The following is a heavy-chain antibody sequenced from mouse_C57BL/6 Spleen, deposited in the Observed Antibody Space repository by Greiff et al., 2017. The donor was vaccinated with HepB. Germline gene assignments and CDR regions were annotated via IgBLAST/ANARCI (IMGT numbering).Heavy chain of an antibody. CDR3: ARRDYDYDDGGLDY. CDR1: GYTFTSYW. D-gene: IGHD2-4*01. CDR2: IDPSDSYT. Sequence: QVQLQQPGAELVMPGASVKLSCKASGYTFTSYWMHWVKQRPGQGLEWIGEIDPSDSYTNYNQKFKGKSTLTVDKSSSTAYMQLSSLTSEDSAVYYCARRDYDYDDGGLDYWGQGTTLTVSS. J-gene: IGHJ2*01. V-gene: IGHV1-69*01.